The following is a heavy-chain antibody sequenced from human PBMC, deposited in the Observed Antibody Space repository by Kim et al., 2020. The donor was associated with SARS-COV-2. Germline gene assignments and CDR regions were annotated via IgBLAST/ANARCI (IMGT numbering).Heavy chain of an antibody. D-gene: IGHD1-1*01. Sequence: GGSLRLSCGASGFTFSDSAMHWVRRASGKGLEWVGRIRSKGNGYASAYSASVRGRFTISRDDSRNTAYLQRNSPKTEDTAGYSCTRVPGTTLAFWVAFDV. J-gene: IGHJ3*01. CDR2: IRSKGNGYAS. V-gene: IGHV3-73*01. CDR3: TRVPGTTLAFWVAFDV. CDR1: GFTFSDSA.